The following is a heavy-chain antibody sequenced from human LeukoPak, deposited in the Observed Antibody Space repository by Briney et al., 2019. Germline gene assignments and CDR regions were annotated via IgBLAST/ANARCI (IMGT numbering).Heavy chain of an antibody. CDR2: IFHTGST. CDR1: GGSISSSNW. V-gene: IGHV4-4*02. Sequence: SETLSLTCAVSGGSISSSNWWSWVRQPPGKGLEWIGEIFHTGSTNYNPSLKSRVTISVDKSKNHLSLHLSPVTAADTAVYYCARNQERTASLDYWGQGTLVTVSS. J-gene: IGHJ4*02. D-gene: IGHD2-21*02. CDR3: ARNQERTASLDY.